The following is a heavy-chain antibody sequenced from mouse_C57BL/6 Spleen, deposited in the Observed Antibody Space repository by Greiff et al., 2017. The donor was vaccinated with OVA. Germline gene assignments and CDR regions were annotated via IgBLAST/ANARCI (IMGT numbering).Heavy chain of an antibody. CDR2: ISAGGSYT. J-gene: IGHJ4*01. Sequence: EVKLVESGGGLVKPGGSLKLSCAASGFTFSSYAMSWVRQTPEKRLEWVATISAGGSYTYYPDNVKGRFTISRDNAKNTLYLQMSHLKSEDTAMYYCTRGYDGYYEVAMDYWGQGTSVTVSS. CDR1: GFTFSSYA. D-gene: IGHD2-3*01. V-gene: IGHV5-4*03. CDR3: TRGYDGYYEVAMDY.